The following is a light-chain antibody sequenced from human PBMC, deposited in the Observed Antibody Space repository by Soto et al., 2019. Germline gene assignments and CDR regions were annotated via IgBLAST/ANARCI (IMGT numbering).Light chain of an antibody. CDR2: GAS. CDR3: QQVHDYPIT. V-gene: IGKV1-9*01. Sequence: DIQLTQSPSFLSASVGARVTVTCRSSQDISSYLAWYQQKPGKAPKVLIYGASNLQIGVPPRFSGSGSGTAFTLTISSLQPEDFANYFCQQVHDYPITFGGGTKVEIK. CDR1: QDISSY. J-gene: IGKJ4*01.